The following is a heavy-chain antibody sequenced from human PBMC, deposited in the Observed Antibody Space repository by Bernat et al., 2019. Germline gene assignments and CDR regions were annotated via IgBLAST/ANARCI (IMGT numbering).Heavy chain of an antibody. V-gene: IGHV3-30*18. CDR2: ISYDGSKK. CDR1: GFTFSSYG. D-gene: IGHD3-10*01. Sequence: QVQLVESGGGVVQPGRSLRLSCAASGFTFSSYGMHWVRQAPGEGLEWVATISYDGSKKYYVDSAKGRFTISRDNTKKTLYLQMNSLRTEDTAVYYCAKDLWRDYWGQGTLVTVSS. J-gene: IGHJ4*02. CDR3: AKDLWRDY.